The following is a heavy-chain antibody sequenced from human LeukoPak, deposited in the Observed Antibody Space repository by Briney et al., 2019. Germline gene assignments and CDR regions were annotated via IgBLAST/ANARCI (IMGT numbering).Heavy chain of an antibody. Sequence: KASETLSLTCAVSGGSISSSNWWSWVRQPPGKGLEWIGEIYHSGSTNYNPSLKSRVTISVDKSKNQLSLKLSSVTAADTAVYYCARHTLGWGSSWYPLDYWGQGTLVTVSS. V-gene: IGHV4-4*02. D-gene: IGHD6-13*01. CDR1: GGSISSSNW. J-gene: IGHJ4*02. CDR3: ARHTLGWGSSWYPLDY. CDR2: IYHSGST.